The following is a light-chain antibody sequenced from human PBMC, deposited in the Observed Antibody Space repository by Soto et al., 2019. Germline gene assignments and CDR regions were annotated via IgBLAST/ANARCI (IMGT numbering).Light chain of an antibody. V-gene: IGKV3-20*01. CDR1: QSISSNY. CDR2: GAS. CDR3: QQYGSSPGVT. J-gene: IGKJ3*01. Sequence: EIVLTRSPGTLSLSPGERATLSCRASQSISSNYLAWYQQKPGQAPRLLIYGASSRATGIPDRFSGSGSGTDFTLTISRLEPEDFAVYYCQQYGSSPGVTFGPGTKVDIK.